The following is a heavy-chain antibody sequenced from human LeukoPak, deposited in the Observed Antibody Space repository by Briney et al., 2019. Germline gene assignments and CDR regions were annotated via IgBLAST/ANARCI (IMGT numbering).Heavy chain of an antibody. V-gene: IGHV3-7*04. CDR2: IKHDGSEK. Sequence: PGGSLRLSCAASGFTFSIYWLTWVGQAAGKGLEWVANIKHDGSEKYYVDSVKGRFTISRDKAKNSLFLQMKSLRAEDTAVYYCARAVAGSFDYWGQGTLVTVSS. CDR3: ARAVAGSFDY. CDR1: GFTFSIYW. D-gene: IGHD6-19*01. J-gene: IGHJ4*02.